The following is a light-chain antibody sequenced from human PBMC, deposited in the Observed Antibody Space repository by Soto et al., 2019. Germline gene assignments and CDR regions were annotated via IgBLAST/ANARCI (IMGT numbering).Light chain of an antibody. V-gene: IGKV3-15*01. CDR1: QSVSSK. J-gene: IGKJ1*01. CDR3: QRTNILPWT. CDR2: DVS. Sequence: EIVMTQSPATLSVSPGERATLSCRASQSVSSKLAWYQQKPGQAPRLLIYDVSTRATGIPARFRGSGSGTEFTLTISGLQSEDFAVYYCQRTNILPWTFGQGTQVEMK.